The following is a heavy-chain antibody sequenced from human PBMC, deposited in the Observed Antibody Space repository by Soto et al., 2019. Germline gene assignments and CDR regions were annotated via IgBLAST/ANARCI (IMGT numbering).Heavy chain of an antibody. CDR3: AKDVHYDIVTGIEYFHH. CDR2: ISGSARST. J-gene: IGHJ1*01. D-gene: IGHD3-9*01. CDR1: GFTFSSYA. V-gene: IGHV3-23*01. Sequence: EVQLLESGGGLVQPGGSLRLSCAASGFTFSSYAMSWVRRAPGKGLEWVSAISGSARSTKYADSVKGRFTISRDNSKNTLFLQMSSLRVEDTAVYYCAKDVHYDIVTGIEYFHHWAQGTLVTVSS.